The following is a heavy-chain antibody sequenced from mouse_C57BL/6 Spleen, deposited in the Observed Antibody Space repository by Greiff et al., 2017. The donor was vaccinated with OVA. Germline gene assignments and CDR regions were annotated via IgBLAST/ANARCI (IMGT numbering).Heavy chain of an antibody. D-gene: IGHD4-1*01. CDR3: ARQTGTYYFDY. CDR1: GFTFSSYG. J-gene: IGHJ2*01. CDR2: ISSGGSYT. V-gene: IGHV5-6*01. Sequence: EVKLLESGGDLVKPGGSLKLSCAASGFTFSSYGMSWVRQTPDKRLEWVATISSGGSYTYYPDSVTGRFTISRDNAKNTLYLQMSSLESEDTAMYYCARQTGTYYFDYWGQGTTLTVSS.